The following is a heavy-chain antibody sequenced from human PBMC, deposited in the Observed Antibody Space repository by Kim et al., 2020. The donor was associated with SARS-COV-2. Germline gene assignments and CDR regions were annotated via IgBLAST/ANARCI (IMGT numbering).Heavy chain of an antibody. CDR1: GGSISSYH. CDR2: IYYSGST. Sequence: SETLSLTCTASGGSISSYHWSWIRQPPGKGLEWIGYIYYSGSTNYNPSLKSRVTISVDTSKNQFSLKLSSVTAADTAVYYCARDSGSYDYWGQRTLVTVSS. V-gene: IGHV4-59*01. J-gene: IGHJ4*02. CDR3: ARDSGSYDY. D-gene: IGHD1-26*01.